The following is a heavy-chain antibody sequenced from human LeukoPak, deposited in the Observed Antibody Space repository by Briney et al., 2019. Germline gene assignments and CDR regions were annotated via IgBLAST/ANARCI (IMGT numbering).Heavy chain of an antibody. Sequence: ASVKVSCKASGYTFTGYYMHWVRQAPGQELEWMGWINPNTGGTNYAQKFQGRVTITADESTSTAYMELSSLRSEDTAVYYCARDRIVGAPPYFDYWGQGTLVTVSS. CDR1: GYTFTGYY. J-gene: IGHJ4*02. CDR2: INPNTGGT. D-gene: IGHD1-26*01. V-gene: IGHV1-2*02. CDR3: ARDRIVGAPPYFDY.